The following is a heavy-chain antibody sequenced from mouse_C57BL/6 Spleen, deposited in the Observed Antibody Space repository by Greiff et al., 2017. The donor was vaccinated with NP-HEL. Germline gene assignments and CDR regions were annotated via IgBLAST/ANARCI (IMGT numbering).Heavy chain of an antibody. CDR2: IWGDGST. CDR1: GFSLTSYG. CDR3: AKIGIYDGYYVDYYAMDY. Sequence: VMLVESGPGLVAPSQSLSITCTVSGFSLTSYGVSWVRQPPGKGLEWLGVIWGDGSTNYHSALISRLSISKDNSKSQVFLKLNSLQTDDTATYYCAKIGIYDGYYVDYYAMDYWGQGTSVTVSS. J-gene: IGHJ4*01. D-gene: IGHD2-3*01. V-gene: IGHV2-3*01.